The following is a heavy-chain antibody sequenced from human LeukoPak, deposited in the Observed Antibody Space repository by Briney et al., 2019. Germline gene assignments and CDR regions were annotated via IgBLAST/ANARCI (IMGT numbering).Heavy chain of an antibody. CDR2: ISGSGDST. J-gene: IGHJ3*02. V-gene: IGHV3-23*01. CDR1: GITFSTYA. Sequence: PGGSLRLSCAASGITFSTYAMNWVRQAPGKGLNWVSGISGSGDSTFYADSVKGRFTISRDNSKKTLYLQMNSLRADDTAVYYCAKDARWLAPGTFDIWGQGTMVTVS. CDR3: AKDARWLAPGTFDI. D-gene: IGHD6-19*01.